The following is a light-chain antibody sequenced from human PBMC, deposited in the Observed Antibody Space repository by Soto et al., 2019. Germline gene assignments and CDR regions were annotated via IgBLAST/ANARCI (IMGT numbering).Light chain of an antibody. J-gene: IGLJ1*01. Sequence: QSVLTQPPSASGTPGQRVIISCSGSSSNVGSYPVNWYQHLPGAAPRLLMYTNNQRPSGVPDRFSGSKSGTSASLAISGLQTEDEADYYCAAWDDSLNGRYVFGTGTKV. CDR3: AAWDDSLNGRYV. V-gene: IGLV1-44*01. CDR1: SSNVGSYP. CDR2: TNN.